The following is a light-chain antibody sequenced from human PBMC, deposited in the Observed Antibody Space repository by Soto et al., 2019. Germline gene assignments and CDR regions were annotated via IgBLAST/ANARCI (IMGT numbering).Light chain of an antibody. Sequence: MVLTQSPGTLSLSQGETATLSCRASQSIWNNFLAWYQQKPGQAPRLLIYDASSRATGVPDRFSGSGSGTDFTLTISRLESEDFAVYYCQQYEIAPKTFGQGTKVEIK. V-gene: IGKV3-20*01. CDR2: DAS. CDR3: QQYEIAPKT. CDR1: QSIWNNF. J-gene: IGKJ1*01.